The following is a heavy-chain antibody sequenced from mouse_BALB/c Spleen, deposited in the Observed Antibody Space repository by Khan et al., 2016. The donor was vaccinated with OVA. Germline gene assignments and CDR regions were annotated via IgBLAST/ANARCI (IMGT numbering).Heavy chain of an antibody. CDR1: GYSITSGYA. D-gene: IGHD1-1*01. CDR2: ISYSDVT. J-gene: IGHJ2*01. V-gene: IGHV3-2*02. Sequence: VQLKHSGPGLVKPSQSLSLTCTVTGYSITSGYAWNWIRQFPGNKLEWMGYISYSDVTNYNPSLKSRISITRDTSKNQFFLQLNSVTTEDTATYYCARGNYYGYYFDYWGQGTTLTVSS. CDR3: ARGNYYGYYFDY.